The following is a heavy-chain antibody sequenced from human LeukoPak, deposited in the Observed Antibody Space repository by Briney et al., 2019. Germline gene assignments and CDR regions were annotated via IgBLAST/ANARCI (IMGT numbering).Heavy chain of an antibody. J-gene: IGHJ4*02. CDR3: AKDLYYYDSSGYYYWPFDY. V-gene: IGHV3-23*01. CDR2: FSGGDGSP. CDR1: GFTFSSYA. D-gene: IGHD3-22*01. Sequence: GGSLRLSCVASGFTFSSYAMTWFRQAPGKGLEWVSSFSGGDGSPYHADSVKGRFTISRDNSKNTLYLQMNSLRAEDTAVYYCAKDLYYYDSSGYYYWPFDYWGQGTLVTVSS.